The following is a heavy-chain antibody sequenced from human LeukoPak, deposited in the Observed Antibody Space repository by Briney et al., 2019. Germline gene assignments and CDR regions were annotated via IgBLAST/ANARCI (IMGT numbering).Heavy chain of an antibody. J-gene: IGHJ6*02. CDR2: ISHSGST. CDR1: GGSFSGYY. D-gene: IGHD4-23*01. V-gene: IGHV4-34*01. Sequence: SETLSLTCAVYGGSFSGYYWSWIRQPPGKGLEGIGEISHSGSTNYKSSLKSRVTISVDTSKNQFSLKLGSVTAADTAVFYCARGSTVKLWGMDVWGQGTTVTVSS. CDR3: ARGSTVKLWGMDV.